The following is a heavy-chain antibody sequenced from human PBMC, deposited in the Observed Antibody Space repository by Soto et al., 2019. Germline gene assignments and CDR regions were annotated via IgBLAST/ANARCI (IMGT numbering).Heavy chain of an antibody. J-gene: IGHJ6*02. CDR3: ATLGDSLTGKGGYYYYGMDV. V-gene: IGHV1-24*01. D-gene: IGHD3-9*01. CDR1: GYTLTELS. Sequence: ASVKVSCKVSGYTLTELSMHWVRQAPGKGLEWMGGFDPEDGETIYAQKFQGRVTMTEHTSTDTAYMELSSLRSEDTAVYYCATLGDSLTGKGGYYYYGMDVWGQGTTVTVSS. CDR2: FDPEDGET.